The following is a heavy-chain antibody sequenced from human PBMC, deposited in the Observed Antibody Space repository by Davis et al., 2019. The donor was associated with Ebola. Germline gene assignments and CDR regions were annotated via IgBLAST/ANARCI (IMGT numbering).Heavy chain of an antibody. J-gene: IGHJ6*02. CDR3: ASQYYDFWSGYYGMDV. V-gene: IGHV4-39*01. D-gene: IGHD3-3*01. CDR1: GGSISSSSYY. CDR2: IYYSGST. Sequence: GSLRLSCTVSGGSISSSSYYWGWIRQPPGKGLEWIGSIYYSGSTYYNPSLKSRVTISVDTSKNQFSLKLSSVTAADTAVYYCASQYYDFWSGYYGMDVWGQGTTVTVSS.